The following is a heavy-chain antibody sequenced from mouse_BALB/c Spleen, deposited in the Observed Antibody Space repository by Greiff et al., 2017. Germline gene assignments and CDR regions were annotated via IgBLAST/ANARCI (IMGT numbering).Heavy chain of an antibody. J-gene: IGHJ3*01. CDR3: ARETARATSAWFAY. D-gene: IGHD3-2*01. CDR1: GFNIKDYY. V-gene: IGHV14-4*02. Sequence: VQLKESGAELVRSGASVKLSCTASGFNIKDYYMHWVKQRPEQGLEWIGWIDPENGDTEYAPKFQGKATMTADTSSNTAYLQLSSLTSEDTAVYYCARETARATSAWFAYWGQGTLVTVSA. CDR2: IDPENGDT.